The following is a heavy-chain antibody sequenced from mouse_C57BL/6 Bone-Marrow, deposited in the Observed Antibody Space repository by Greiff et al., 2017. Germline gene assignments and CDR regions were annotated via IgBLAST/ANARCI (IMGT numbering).Heavy chain of an antibody. V-gene: IGHV1-53*01. CDR3: ARSGYYGSSYWYFDV. CDR2: INPSNGGT. D-gene: IGHD1-1*01. J-gene: IGHJ1*03. Sequence: QVQLQQSGTELVKPGASVKLSCKASGYTFTSYWMHWVKQRPGQGLEWIGNINPSNGGTNYNEKFKSKATLTVDKSSSTAYMQLSSLTSEDSAVYYSARSGYYGSSYWYFDVWGTGTTVTVSS. CDR1: GYTFTSYW.